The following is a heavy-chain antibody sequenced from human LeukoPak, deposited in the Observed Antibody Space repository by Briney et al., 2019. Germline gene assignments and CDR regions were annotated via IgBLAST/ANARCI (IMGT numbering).Heavy chain of an antibody. CDR2: INHSGST. CDR3: ARGGKPPQYYYDTHAYYYD. J-gene: IGHJ4*02. V-gene: IGHV4-34*01. CDR1: GGSFSGYY. D-gene: IGHD3-22*01. Sequence: SETLSLTCAVYGGSFSGYYWSWIRQPPGKGLEWIGEINHSGSTDYNPSLKSRVTISRDTSKNQFSLKLTSVTAADTAVYHCARGGKPPQYYYDTHAYYYDWGQGTLVTVSS.